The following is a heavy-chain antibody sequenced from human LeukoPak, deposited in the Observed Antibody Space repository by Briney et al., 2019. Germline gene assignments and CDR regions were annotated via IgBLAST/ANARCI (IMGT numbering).Heavy chain of an antibody. Sequence: PGGSLRLSCAASGFTFSTYAMSWVRQAPGKGLEWVSAISGSGGTTYYADSVKGRFTISRDNSKNTLYLQMNSLRAEDTAVYYCARDRLGSFFDYWGQGTLVTVS. CDR3: ARDRLGSFFDY. D-gene: IGHD1-26*01. CDR1: GFTFSTYA. J-gene: IGHJ4*02. V-gene: IGHV3-23*01. CDR2: ISGSGGTT.